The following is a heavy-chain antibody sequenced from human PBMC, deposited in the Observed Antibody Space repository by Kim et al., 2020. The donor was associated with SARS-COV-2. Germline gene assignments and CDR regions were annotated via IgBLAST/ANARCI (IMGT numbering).Heavy chain of an antibody. CDR1: GFTFNDFY. Sequence: GGSLRLSCTASGFTFNDFYMSWIRQAPGKGLEWVSYISGGERRNTNYADSVKGRFTISRETAKNSLYLEMNSLRADDTAVYYCARGDGDYGYWGQGTLVT. CDR2: ISGGERRNT. J-gene: IGHJ4*02. CDR3: ARGDGDYGY. D-gene: IGHD4-17*01. V-gene: IGHV3-11*05.